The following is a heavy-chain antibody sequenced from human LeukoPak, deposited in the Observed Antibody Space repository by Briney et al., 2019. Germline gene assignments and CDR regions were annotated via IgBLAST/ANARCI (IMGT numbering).Heavy chain of an antibody. CDR3: ARVRITNYYMDV. V-gene: IGHV4-39*01. CDR1: GGSISSSSYY. J-gene: IGHJ6*03. CDR2: IYYSGST. D-gene: IGHD3-10*01. Sequence: SETLSLTCTVPGGSISSSSYYWGWIRQPPGKGLEWIGSIYYSGSTYYNPSLKSRVTISVDTSKNQFSLQLNSVTPEDTAVYYCARVRITNYYMDVWGKGTTVTISS.